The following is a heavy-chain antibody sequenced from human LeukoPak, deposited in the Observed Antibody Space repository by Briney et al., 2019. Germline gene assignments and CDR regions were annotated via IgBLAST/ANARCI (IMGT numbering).Heavy chain of an antibody. CDR3: ARDVGTTGWHTYDF. CDR2: TYYRYKCYS. CDR1: GDSVSSNNGA. D-gene: IGHD3-9*01. Sequence: SQTLSLTCAISGDSVSSNNGAWNWIRQSPSRGLEWLGRTYYRYKCYSDYAGSLMSRITISPDTSKNQFSLQVYSVTPEDTAVYYCARDVGTTGWHTYDFWGQGTLVTVSS. J-gene: IGHJ4*02. V-gene: IGHV6-1*01.